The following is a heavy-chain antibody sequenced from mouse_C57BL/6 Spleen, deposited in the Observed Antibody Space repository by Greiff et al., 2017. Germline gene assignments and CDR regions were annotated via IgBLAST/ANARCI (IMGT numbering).Heavy chain of an antibody. CDR2: IYPGDGDT. V-gene: IGHV1-82*01. CDR1: GYAFSSSW. D-gene: IGHD1-1*01. CDR3: ARCSSYYYFDY. J-gene: IGHJ2*01. Sequence: VKLQESGPELVKPGASVKISCKASGYAFSSSWMNWVKQRPGKGLEWIGRIYPGDGDTNYNGKFKGKATLTADKSSSTAYMQLSSLTSEDSAVYFCARCSSYYYFDYWGQGTTLTVSS.